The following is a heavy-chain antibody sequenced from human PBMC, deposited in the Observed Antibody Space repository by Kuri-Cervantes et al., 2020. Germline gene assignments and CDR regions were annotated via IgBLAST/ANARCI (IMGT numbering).Heavy chain of an antibody. Sequence: ESLKISCTASGGSISSYYWNWIRQSPGKGLEWIGFIYYSGITKYNPSLKSRVTISLDTSKNQFSLKLTSVTAADTAVYYCARDSTGWYNWFDPWGQGTLVTVSS. J-gene: IGHJ5*02. D-gene: IGHD6-19*01. V-gene: IGHV4-59*01. CDR2: IYYSGIT. CDR1: GGSISSYY. CDR3: ARDSTGWYNWFDP.